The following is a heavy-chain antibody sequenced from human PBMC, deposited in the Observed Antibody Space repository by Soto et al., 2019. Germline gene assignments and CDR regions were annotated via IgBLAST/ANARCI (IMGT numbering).Heavy chain of an antibody. Sequence: EVQLLESGGGLVQPGGSLRLSCAASGFTFSDYAMSWVRQAPGKGLEWLSLISGTGVPTLYAGTVKGRFSVSRDNSKSTRFLEMNDLRVDGTAKCYCAKSFCSSSSCFFLWVDPWGPGTLVTVSS. J-gene: IGHJ5*02. D-gene: IGHD2-2*01. V-gene: IGHV3-23*01. CDR2: ISGTGVPT. CDR3: AKSFCSSSSCFFLWVDP. CDR1: GFTFSDYA.